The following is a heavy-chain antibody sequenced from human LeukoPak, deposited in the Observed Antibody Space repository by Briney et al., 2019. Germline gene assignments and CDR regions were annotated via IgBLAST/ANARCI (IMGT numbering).Heavy chain of an antibody. CDR2: IYYSGST. D-gene: IGHD3-16*01. CDR1: GGSISSYY. CDR3: ARAGRMAGADLGFDP. V-gene: IGHV4-59*01. J-gene: IGHJ5*02. Sequence: SETLSLTCTVSGGSISSYYWSWIRQPPGKGLEWIGYIYYSGSTNYNPSLKSRVTISVDTSKNQFSLKLSSVTAADTAVYYCARAGRMAGADLGFDPGGQGTLVTVSS.